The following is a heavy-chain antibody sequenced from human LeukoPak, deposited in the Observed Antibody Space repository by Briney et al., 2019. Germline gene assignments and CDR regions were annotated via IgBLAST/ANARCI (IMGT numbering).Heavy chain of an antibody. CDR2: ISSSSSYI. CDR1: GFTFSSYS. D-gene: IGHD2-8*01. CDR3: ARDAQDIVLMVYAPFDY. J-gene: IGHJ4*02. Sequence: PGGSLRLSCAASGFTFSSYSMNWVRQAPGKGLEWVSSISSSSSYIYYADSVKGRFTISRDNAKNSLYLQMNSLRAEDTAVYYCARDAQDIVLMVYAPFDYWGQGTLVTVSS. V-gene: IGHV3-21*01.